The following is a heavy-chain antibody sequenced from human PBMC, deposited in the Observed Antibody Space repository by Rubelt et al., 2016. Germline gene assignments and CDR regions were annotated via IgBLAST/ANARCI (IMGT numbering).Heavy chain of an antibody. Sequence: EVQLVESGGGLVQPGGSLRLSCSASGFTFSSYSMHWVRQAPGKGLEWVSVLYGVGTPFYADSVKGRFTITRDNSQNTLSLQMNSLRGEDTAVYYCTRGPRPYGTDVWGQGTTVTVSS. V-gene: IGHV3-66*01. CDR1: GFTFSSYS. J-gene: IGHJ6*01. CDR2: LYGVGTP. CDR3: TRGPRPYGTDV.